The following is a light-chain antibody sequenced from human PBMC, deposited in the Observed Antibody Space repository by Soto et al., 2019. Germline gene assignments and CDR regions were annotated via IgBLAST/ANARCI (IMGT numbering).Light chain of an antibody. CDR1: SDSVSTNYY. Sequence: QTVVTQEPSLSVSPGGTVTLTCGLNSDSVSTNYYPSWYQQTPVQAPRTLLYNTKTRSSGVPDRFSGSILGNKAALTITGALTDDESDYYCVLYMGSGIWVFGGGTKLTVL. CDR3: VLYMGSGIWV. CDR2: NTK. J-gene: IGLJ3*02. V-gene: IGLV8-61*01.